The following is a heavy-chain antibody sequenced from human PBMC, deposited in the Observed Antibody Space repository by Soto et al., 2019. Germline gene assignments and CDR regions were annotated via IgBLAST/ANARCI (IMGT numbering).Heavy chain of an antibody. CDR1: GYTFTSYA. Sequence: GASVKVSCKASGYTFTSYAMHWVRQAPGQRLEWMGWINAGNGNTIYAQKFQGRVTMTEDTSTDTAYMELSSLRSEDTAVYYCATFKSGVTVTTVYFDYWGQGTLVTVSS. J-gene: IGHJ4*02. D-gene: IGHD4-4*01. CDR2: INAGNGNT. CDR3: ATFKSGVTVTTVYFDY. V-gene: IGHV1-3*01.